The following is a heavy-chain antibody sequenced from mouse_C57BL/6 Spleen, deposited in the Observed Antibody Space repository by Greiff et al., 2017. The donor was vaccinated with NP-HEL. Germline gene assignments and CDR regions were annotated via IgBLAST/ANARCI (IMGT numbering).Heavy chain of an antibody. V-gene: IGHV5-6*01. D-gene: IGHD3-2*02. CDR3: ARQVSSGRFAY. CDR2: ISSGGSYT. CDR1: GFTFSSYG. Sequence: EVQVVESGGDLVKPGGSLKLSCAASGFTFSSYGMSWVRQTPDKRLEWVATISSGGSYTYYPDSVKGRFTISRDNAKNTLYLQMSSLKSEDTAMYYCARQVSSGRFAYWGQGTLVTVSA. J-gene: IGHJ3*01.